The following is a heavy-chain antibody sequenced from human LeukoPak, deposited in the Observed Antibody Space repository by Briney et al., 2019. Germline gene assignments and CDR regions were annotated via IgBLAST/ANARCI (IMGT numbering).Heavy chain of an antibody. CDR2: ISYDGSNK. V-gene: IGHV3-30-3*01. J-gene: IGHJ4*02. Sequence: GGSLRLSCAASGFTFSSYAMHWVRQAPGKGLEWVAVISYDGSNKYYADSVKGRFTISRDNSKNTLYLQMNSLRAEDTAVYYCARGTQVVVAATAYWGQGTLVTASS. CDR1: GFTFSSYA. D-gene: IGHD2-15*01. CDR3: ARGTQVVVAATAY.